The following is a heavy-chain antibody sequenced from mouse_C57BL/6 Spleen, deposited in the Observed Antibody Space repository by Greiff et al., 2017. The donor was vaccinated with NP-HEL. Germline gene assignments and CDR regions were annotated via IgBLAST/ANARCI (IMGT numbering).Heavy chain of an antibody. D-gene: IGHD1-1*01. J-gene: IGHJ2*01. CDR3: ARRGLTTVVDDY. Sequence: QVQLQQSGPELVKPGASVKISCKASGYAFSSSWMNWVKQRPGKGLEWIGRIYPGDGDTNYNGKFKGKATLTADKSSSTANMQLSSLTSEDSAVYFCARRGLTTVVDDYWGQGTTLTVSS. CDR2: IYPGDGDT. V-gene: IGHV1-82*01. CDR1: GYAFSSSW.